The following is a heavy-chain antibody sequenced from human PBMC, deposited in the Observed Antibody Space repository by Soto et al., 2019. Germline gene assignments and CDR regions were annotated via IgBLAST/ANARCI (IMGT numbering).Heavy chain of an antibody. Sequence: SETLSLTCTVSGGSISSGGYYWSWILQHPGKGPEWIGYIYYSGSTYYNPSLKSRVTISVDTSKNQFSLKLSSVTAADTAVYYCAREIQFPVSSNWFDPWGQGISVTVSS. V-gene: IGHV4-31*03. D-gene: IGHD3-16*02. J-gene: IGHJ5*02. CDR3: AREIQFPVSSNWFDP. CDR1: GGSISSGGYY. CDR2: IYYSGST.